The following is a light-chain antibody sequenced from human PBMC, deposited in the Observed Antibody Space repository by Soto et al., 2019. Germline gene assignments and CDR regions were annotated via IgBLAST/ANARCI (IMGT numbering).Light chain of an antibody. J-gene: IGLJ2*01. CDR3: CSYAGSSTVV. CDR1: SSDVGSYNL. V-gene: IGLV2-23*02. CDR2: EVS. Sequence: QSALTQPASVSGSPGQSITISCTGTSSDVGSYNLVSWYQQHPGKDPKLMIYEVSKRPSGVSNRFSGSKSGNKASLTISGLQAEDEGDYYCCSYAGSSTVVFGGGTKLTVL.